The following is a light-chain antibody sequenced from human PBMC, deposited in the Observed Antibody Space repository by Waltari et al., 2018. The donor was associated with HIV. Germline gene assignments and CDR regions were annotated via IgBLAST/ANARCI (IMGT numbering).Light chain of an antibody. V-gene: IGLV3-25*03. Sequence: SYELTQPPSVSVSPGQTARITCSGDALPKQYAYWYQQRPGQAPVLVMSKDSERPSGIPERFSGSSSGTTVTSTISGVQAEDEADYYCQSADSSGTWVFGGGTKLTVL. CDR1: ALPKQY. CDR2: KDS. CDR3: QSADSSGTWV. J-gene: IGLJ2*01.